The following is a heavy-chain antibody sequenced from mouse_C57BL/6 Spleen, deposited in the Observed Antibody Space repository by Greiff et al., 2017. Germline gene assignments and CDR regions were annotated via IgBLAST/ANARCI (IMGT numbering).Heavy chain of an antibody. D-gene: IGHD2-1*01. V-gene: IGHV1-69*01. J-gene: IGHJ1*03. CDR1: GYTFTSYW. Sequence: QVQLQQPGAELVMPGASVKLSCKASGYTFTSYWMHWVKQRPGQGLEWIGEIDPSDSYTNYNQKFKGKSTLTVDKSSSTAYMQLSSLTSEDSAVYYCASYYGNRVGYFDVWGTGTTVTVFS. CDR3: ASYYGNRVGYFDV. CDR2: IDPSDSYT.